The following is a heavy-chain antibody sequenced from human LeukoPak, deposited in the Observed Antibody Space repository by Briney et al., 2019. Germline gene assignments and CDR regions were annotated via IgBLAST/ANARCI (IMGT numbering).Heavy chain of an antibody. CDR3: AGDTGLSDAFDI. CDR2: IYYSGST. D-gene: IGHD3-10*01. Sequence: SETLSLTCTVSGGSISSHYWSWIRQPPGKGLEWIGYIYYSGSTNYNPSLKSRVTISVDTSKNQFSLKLSSVTAADTAVYYCAGDTGLSDAFDIWGQGTMVTVSS. V-gene: IGHV4-59*11. J-gene: IGHJ3*02. CDR1: GGSISSHY.